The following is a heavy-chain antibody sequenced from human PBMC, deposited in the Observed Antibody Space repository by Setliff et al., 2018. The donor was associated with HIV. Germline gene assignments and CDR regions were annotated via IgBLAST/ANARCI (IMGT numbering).Heavy chain of an antibody. J-gene: IGHJ4*02. CDR2: IYYSGIT. D-gene: IGHD2-15*01. CDR1: GGSISSSSYY. Sequence: SETLSLTCTVSGGSISSSSYYWGWIRQPPGKGLEWIGSIYYSGITNYKPSLKSRVTISADTSKNQFSLKLSSMTAADTAMYYCARVVDADYLDYWGQGTPVTVSS. CDR3: ARVVDADYLDY. V-gene: IGHV4-39*07.